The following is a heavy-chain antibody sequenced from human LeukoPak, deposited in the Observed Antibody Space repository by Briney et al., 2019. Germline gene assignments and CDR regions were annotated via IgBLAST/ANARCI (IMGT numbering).Heavy chain of an antibody. CDR1: GYTFTTYW. CDR3: ARHGEKATDTWFDP. CDR2: IYPGDSDT. D-gene: IGHD5-24*01. J-gene: IGHJ5*02. Sequence: GESLKISCKGSGYTFTTYWLGWVGQKPGKGLEWMGHIYPGDSDTRYKPSFQGQVIISADNSISTAYLQWSSVKASDTGMYYCARHGEKATDTWFDPWGQGTLVTVSS. V-gene: IGHV5-51*01.